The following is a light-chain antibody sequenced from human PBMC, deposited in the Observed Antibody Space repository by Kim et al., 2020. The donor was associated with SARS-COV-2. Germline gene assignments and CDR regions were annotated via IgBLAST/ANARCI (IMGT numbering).Light chain of an antibody. CDR2: EDN. V-gene: IGLV6-57*04. J-gene: IGLJ3*02. Sequence: NFMLTQPHSVSESPGKTVNISCTRSSGSIASNYVQWYQQRPGSAPTTVIYEDNQRPSGVPDRFSGSIDSSSNSASLTISGLKTEDGADYYCQSYDSSNHWVFGGGTQLTVL. CDR1: SGSIASNY. CDR3: QSYDSSNHWV.